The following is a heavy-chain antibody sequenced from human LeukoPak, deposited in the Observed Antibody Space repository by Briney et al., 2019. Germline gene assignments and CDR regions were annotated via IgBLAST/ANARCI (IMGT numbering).Heavy chain of an antibody. J-gene: IGHJ4*02. CDR2: ISWNSGSI. CDR3: AKVRCAQQLAFDY. V-gene: IGHV3-9*01. D-gene: IGHD6-13*01. CDR1: GFTFDDYA. Sequence: GGSLRLSCAASGFTFDDYAMHWVRQAPGKGLEWVSGISWNSGSIGYADSVKGRFTISRDNAKNSLYLQMNSLRAEDTALYYCAKVRCAQQLAFDYWGQGTLVTVSS.